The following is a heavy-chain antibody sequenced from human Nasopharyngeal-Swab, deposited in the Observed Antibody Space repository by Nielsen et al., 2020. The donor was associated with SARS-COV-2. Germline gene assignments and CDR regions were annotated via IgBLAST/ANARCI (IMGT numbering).Heavy chain of an antibody. CDR3: ARSLRSTIAARPGGY. Sequence: ASVKVSCKASGYTFSSYAMNWVRQAPGQGLEWMGWINTNTGNPTYAQGFTGRFVFSLDTSVSTAYLQISSLEAEDTAVYYCARSLRSTIAARPGGYWGQGTLVTVSS. CDR2: INTNTGNP. V-gene: IGHV7-4-1*02. CDR1: GYTFSSYA. D-gene: IGHD6-6*01. J-gene: IGHJ4*02.